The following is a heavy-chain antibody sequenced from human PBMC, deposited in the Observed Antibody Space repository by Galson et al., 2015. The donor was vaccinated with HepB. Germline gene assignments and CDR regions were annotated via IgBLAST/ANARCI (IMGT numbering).Heavy chain of an antibody. CDR1: GFTFNSYA. CDR2: ISASGGST. Sequence: SLRLSCAASGFTFNSYAMSWVRQAPGKGLEWVLDISASGGSTYYADSVKGRFTISRDNSKNTLDLQMNSLRAEDTAVYYCAKSGEGGSGTYYSLYYMDVWGKGTSVTVSS. J-gene: IGHJ6*03. CDR3: AKSGEGGSGTYYSLYYMDV. D-gene: IGHD3-10*01. V-gene: IGHV3-23*01.